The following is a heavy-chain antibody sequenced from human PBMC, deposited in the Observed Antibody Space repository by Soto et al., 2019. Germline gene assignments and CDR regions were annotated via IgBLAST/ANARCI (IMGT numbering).Heavy chain of an antibody. V-gene: IGHV1-2*02. Sequence: QVQLVQSGAEVKKPGASVKVSCKPSGYTFTDYYLHWVRQAPGQGLEWMGCISLYSGGTNAAQKFQGRVTMSSSSYISSVSVELNRLRSEDTAGYLCAIVSAITIFGVPSFFSTSLEVWGQGTTVIVSS. J-gene: IGHJ6*02. CDR3: AIVSAITIFGVPSFFSTSLEV. CDR1: GYTFTDYY. D-gene: IGHD3-3*01. CDR2: ISLYSGGT.